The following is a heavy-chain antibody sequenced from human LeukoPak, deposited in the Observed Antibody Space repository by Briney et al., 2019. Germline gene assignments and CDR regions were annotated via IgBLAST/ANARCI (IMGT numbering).Heavy chain of an antibody. Sequence: GGSLRLSCAAPGFTFSDYYMSWIRQAPGKGLEWASYISSSGSTIYYADSVKGRFTISRDNAKNSLYLQMNSLRAEDTAVYYCARTPADDYVWGSYRHYYYYGMDVWGQGTTVTVSS. J-gene: IGHJ6*02. CDR1: GFTFSDYY. V-gene: IGHV3-11*01. D-gene: IGHD3-16*02. CDR3: ARTPADDYVWGSYRHYYYYGMDV. CDR2: ISSSGSTI.